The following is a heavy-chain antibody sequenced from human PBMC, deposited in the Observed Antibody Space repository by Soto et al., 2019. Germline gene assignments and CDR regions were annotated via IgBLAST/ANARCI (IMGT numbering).Heavy chain of an antibody. CDR2: ISAYNGNT. CDR3: ARDPIWDYYYGMDV. D-gene: IGHD2-21*01. J-gene: IGHJ6*02. Sequence: ASVKVSCKASGYTFTSYGISWVRQAPGQGLEWMGWISAYNGNTNYAQKLQGRVTMTTDTSTSTAYMELRSLGSDDTAVYYCARDPIWDYYYGMDVWGQGTTVTVSS. CDR1: GYTFTSYG. V-gene: IGHV1-18*01.